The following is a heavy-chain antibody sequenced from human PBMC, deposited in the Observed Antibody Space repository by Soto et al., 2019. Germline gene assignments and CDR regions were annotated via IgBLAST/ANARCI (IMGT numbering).Heavy chain of an antibody. V-gene: IGHV3-23*01. CDR1: GFTFTNYA. CDR2: MTGSGGST. CDR3: AKGSSSSRPYYFDY. Sequence: EVQLLESGGGLVQPGGSLRLSCAASGFTFTNYAMSWVRQAPVKGLEWVSAMTGSGGSTYYADSVKGRFTISRDNSKNTLYLEMNSLRADDTAIYYCAKGSSSSRPYYFDYWGQGTLVTVSS. J-gene: IGHJ4*02. D-gene: IGHD6-6*01.